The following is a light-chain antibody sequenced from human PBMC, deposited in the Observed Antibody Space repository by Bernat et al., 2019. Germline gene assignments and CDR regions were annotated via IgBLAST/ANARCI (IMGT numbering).Light chain of an antibody. Sequence: EIVLTQSPATLSLSPGERATLSCRASQSVSSYLAWYQQKPGQAPRLLIYDASNRATGIPTRFSGSGSGTDFTLTISSLEPEDFAVHYCQQRSNWPPVFTFGPGTKVDI. J-gene: IGKJ3*01. CDR3: QQRSNWPPVFT. V-gene: IGKV3-11*01. CDR2: DAS. CDR1: QSVSSY.